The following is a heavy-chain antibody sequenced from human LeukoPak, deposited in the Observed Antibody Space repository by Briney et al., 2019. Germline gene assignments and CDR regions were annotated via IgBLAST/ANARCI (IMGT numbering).Heavy chain of an antibody. V-gene: IGHV1-18*01. Sequence: ASVKVSCRTSGYDSSTYGITWVRQDPGQGLEYMGWIRPSNGNRNYAQKVQDRVTLTTDTSTSTVYMELRSLRSDDTAVYYCARAFSASKSCDYWGQGTLVTVSS. CDR1: GYDSSTYG. J-gene: IGHJ4*02. D-gene: IGHD6-19*01. CDR3: ARAFSASKSCDY. CDR2: IRPSNGNR.